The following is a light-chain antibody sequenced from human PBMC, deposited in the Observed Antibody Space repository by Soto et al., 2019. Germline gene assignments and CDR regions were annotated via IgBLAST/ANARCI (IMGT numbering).Light chain of an antibody. Sequence: DIQMTQSPSSLSAYVGDSVTMTCQASQDIKNFLNWYQQKPGKAPKLLIYDAFKLDTGVPSRFSGSGSGTDFTFTISSLQPEDIATYFCQQYDSLPPTFGGGTKVEI. CDR3: QQYDSLPPT. CDR1: QDIKNF. CDR2: DAF. J-gene: IGKJ4*01. V-gene: IGKV1-33*01.